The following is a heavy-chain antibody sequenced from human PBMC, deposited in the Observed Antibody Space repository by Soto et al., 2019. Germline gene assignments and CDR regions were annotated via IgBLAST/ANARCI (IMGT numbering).Heavy chain of an antibody. J-gene: IGHJ4*02. V-gene: IGHV1-46*03. Sequence: QVQLVQSGAEVKKPGASVKISCKASGYTFTSYYMHWVRQAPGQGLEWMGVINPSGGSSSSAQKFQGSVTMTRDTSTCAVYMELSSLRSEDTAVYFCARGGASSSAYYSDCWGQGTLVTVSS. CDR1: GYTFTSYY. CDR2: INPSGGSS. CDR3: ARGGASSSAYYSDC. D-gene: IGHD6-13*01.